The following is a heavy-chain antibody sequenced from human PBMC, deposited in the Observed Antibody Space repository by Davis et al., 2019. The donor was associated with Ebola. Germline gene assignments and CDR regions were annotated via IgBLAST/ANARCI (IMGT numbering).Heavy chain of an antibody. V-gene: IGHV3-74*01. CDR3: VRGGRYSYGAFDY. Sequence: GESLKISCATSGFTFSSCWMHWVRQAPGKGLVWVSRINGDGSSTNYADSVKGRFTIPRDNAKSTLYLQVNSLRAEDTAVYYCVRGGRYSYGAFDYWGQGTLVTVSS. J-gene: IGHJ4*02. CDR1: GFTFSSCW. CDR2: INGDGSST. D-gene: IGHD5-18*01.